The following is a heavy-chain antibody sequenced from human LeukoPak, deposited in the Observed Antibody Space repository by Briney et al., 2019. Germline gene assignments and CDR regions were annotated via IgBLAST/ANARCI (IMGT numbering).Heavy chain of an antibody. CDR3: AKDTTNYYDSSGPFDY. J-gene: IGHJ4*02. CDR2: ISGSGGST. Sequence: GESLRLSCAASASTFRSYAMSWVRQAPGKGLEWVSAISGSGGSTYYADSVKGRFTISRDNSKNTLYLQMNSLRAEDTAVYYCAKDTTNYYDSSGPFDYWGQGTLVTVSS. CDR1: ASTFRSYA. D-gene: IGHD3-22*01. V-gene: IGHV3-23*01.